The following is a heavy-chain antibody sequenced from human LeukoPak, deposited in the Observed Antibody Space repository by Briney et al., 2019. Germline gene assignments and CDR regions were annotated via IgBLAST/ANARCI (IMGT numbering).Heavy chain of an antibody. Sequence: SETLSLTCTVSGGSISSSSYYWGWIRQPPGKGREWIGSIYYSGSTYYNPSLNSRVTISVDTSKNQFSLKLSSVTAADTAVYYCVRRTRGDSSGYYYERWGQGTLVTVSS. D-gene: IGHD3-22*01. V-gene: IGHV4-39*01. CDR3: VRRTRGDSSGYYYER. CDR2: IYYSGST. CDR1: GGSISSSSYY. J-gene: IGHJ4*02.